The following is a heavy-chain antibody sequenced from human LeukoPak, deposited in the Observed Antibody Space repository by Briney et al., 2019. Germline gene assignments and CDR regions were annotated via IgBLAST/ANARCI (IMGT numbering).Heavy chain of an antibody. CDR1: GFTFSGSG. Sequence: GGSLRLSCAAPGFTFSGSGMSWVRQAPGKGLEWISSSGDSDGSTYYADSLKGRFTISRDNSKNTLYLQMNNLRAEDTAVYYCAKGGCRGTCNPLAYWGQGALVTVS. D-gene: IGHD2-15*01. CDR2: SGDSDGST. CDR3: AKGGCRGTCNPLAY. J-gene: IGHJ4*02. V-gene: IGHV3-23*01.